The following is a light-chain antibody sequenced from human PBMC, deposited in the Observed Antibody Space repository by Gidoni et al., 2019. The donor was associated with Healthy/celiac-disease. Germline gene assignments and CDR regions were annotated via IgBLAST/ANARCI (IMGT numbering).Light chain of an antibody. V-gene: IGKV3-20*01. CDR3: QQYGSSPQT. Sequence: EIVLTQSPGTLSLSPGERATLSCRASQSVSSSYLAWYQQKHGQAPRLLTYGASSSATGIPDRFDGSGSVTVFPLTISRLEPEDFAVYYCQQYGSSPQTFGQGTKVEIK. CDR2: GAS. J-gene: IGKJ1*01. CDR1: QSVSSSY.